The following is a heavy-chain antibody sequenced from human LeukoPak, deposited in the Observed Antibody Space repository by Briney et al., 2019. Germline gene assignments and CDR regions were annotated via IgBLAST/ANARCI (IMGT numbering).Heavy chain of an antibody. CDR2: INSNSGAT. J-gene: IGHJ4*02. Sequence: ASVTVSCRTSGYTLINYQIHWVRQAPDQGLEWMGRINSNSGATVFAQKFQGRVTMTRDTSINTVYMELSSLEFDDTAVYYCTRTWWTEACSSSSCFTPDFDYWGQGTPVTVSS. V-gene: IGHV1-2*06. CDR1: GYTLINYQ. CDR3: TRTWWTEACSSSSCFTPDFDY. D-gene: IGHD2-2*02.